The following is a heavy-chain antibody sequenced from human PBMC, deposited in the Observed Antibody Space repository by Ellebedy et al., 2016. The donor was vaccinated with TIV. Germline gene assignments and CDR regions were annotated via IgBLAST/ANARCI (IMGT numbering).Heavy chain of an antibody. CDR3: ARDTAMVPDY. CDR1: GFTFSSYA. J-gene: IGHJ4*02. D-gene: IGHD5-18*01. Sequence: GESLKISCAASGFTFSSYAMHWVRQAPGKGLEWVAVISYDGSNKYYADSVKGRFTISRDNSKNTLYLQMNSLRAEDTAVYYCARDTAMVPDYWGQGTLVTVSS. V-gene: IGHV3-30-3*01. CDR2: ISYDGSNK.